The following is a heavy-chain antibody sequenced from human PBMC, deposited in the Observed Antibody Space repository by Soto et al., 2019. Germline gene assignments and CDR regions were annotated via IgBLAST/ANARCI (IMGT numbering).Heavy chain of an antibody. Sequence: GGSLRLSCAPSGFTFSSYAMSWFRQAPGKGLEWVSAISGRGDSTYYTAPVKGRFTISRDNSKNTLYLQMNSLRAEDTAVYYCAKDREDYFDYWGQGPLVTVSS. J-gene: IGHJ4*02. V-gene: IGHV3-23*01. CDR1: GFTFSSYA. CDR2: ISGRGDST. CDR3: AKDREDYFDY.